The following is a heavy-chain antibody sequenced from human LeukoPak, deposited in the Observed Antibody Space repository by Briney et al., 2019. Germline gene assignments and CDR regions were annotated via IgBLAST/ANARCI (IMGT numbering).Heavy chain of an antibody. CDR3: ARGGGRMFGVVIANDAFDI. J-gene: IGHJ3*02. V-gene: IGHV3-74*01. D-gene: IGHD3-3*02. CDR2: INSDGSST. Sequence: AGSLRLSCAASGFTFSSNCLHWVRQAPGPGLVWVSRINSDGSSTSYADSVKGPFTISRDNAKNRLYLQMISLRAEDTAVYYCARGGGRMFGVVIANDAFDIWGQGTMVTVSS. CDR1: GFTFSSNC.